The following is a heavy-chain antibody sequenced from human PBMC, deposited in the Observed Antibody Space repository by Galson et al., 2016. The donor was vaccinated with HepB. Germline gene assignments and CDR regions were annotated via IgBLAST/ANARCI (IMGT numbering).Heavy chain of an antibody. CDR2: ISYDGSHK. CDR1: GFTFRSFS. D-gene: IGHD3-16*01. V-gene: IGHV3-30*09. CDR3: ATDVRGGASDI. Sequence: SLRLSCAVSGFTFRSFSMQWVRQAPGKGLEWVAIISYDGSHKYYSDSVKGRFAISRDNSKNTLYLQMSSLRAEDTAVYYCATDVRGGASDIWGQGTMVTVSS. J-gene: IGHJ3*02.